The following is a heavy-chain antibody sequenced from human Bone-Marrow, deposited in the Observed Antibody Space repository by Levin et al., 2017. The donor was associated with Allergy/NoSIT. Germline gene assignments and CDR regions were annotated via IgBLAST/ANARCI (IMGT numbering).Heavy chain of an antibody. J-gene: IGHJ6*02. CDR3: ARVGTTVTTGVGHYYYYGMDV. CDR2: IYYSGST. CDR1: GGSVSSGSYY. Sequence: SETLSLTCTVSGGSVSSGSYYWSWIRQPPGKGLEWIGYIYYSGSTNYNPSLKSRVTISVDTSKNQFSLKLSSVTAADTAVYYCARVGTTVTTGVGHYYYYGMDVWGQGTTVTVSS. D-gene: IGHD4-17*01. V-gene: IGHV4-61*01.